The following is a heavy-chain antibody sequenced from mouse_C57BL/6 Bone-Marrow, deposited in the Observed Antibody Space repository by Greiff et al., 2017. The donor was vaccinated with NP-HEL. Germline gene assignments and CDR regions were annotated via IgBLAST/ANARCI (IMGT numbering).Heavy chain of an antibody. V-gene: IGHV1-69*01. CDR1: GYTFTSYW. D-gene: IGHD1-1*01. J-gene: IGHJ4*01. CDR2: IDPSDSYT. CDR3: ARSGAVVATIDAVGY. Sequence: QVQLKQPGAELVMPGASVKLSCKASGYTFTSYWMHWVKQRPGQGLEWIGEIDPSDSYTNYNQKFKGKSTLTVDKSSSTAYMQLSSLTSEDSAVYCCARSGAVVATIDAVGYWGQGTSVTVSS.